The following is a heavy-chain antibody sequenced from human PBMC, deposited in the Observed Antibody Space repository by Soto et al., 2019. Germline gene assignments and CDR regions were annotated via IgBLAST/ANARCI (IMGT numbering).Heavy chain of an antibody. Sequence: QVQLQESGPGLVKPSQTLSLTCTVSGGSISSGDYYWSWIRQPPGKGLEWIGYIYYSGSTYYNPSLKSRVTISVDTSKNQCSLKLSSVTAADTAVYYCASGTYYYDSSGYYLDYWGQGTLVTVSS. V-gene: IGHV4-30-4*01. CDR2: IYYSGST. J-gene: IGHJ4*02. CDR3: ASGTYYYDSSGYYLDY. D-gene: IGHD3-22*01. CDR1: GGSISSGDYY.